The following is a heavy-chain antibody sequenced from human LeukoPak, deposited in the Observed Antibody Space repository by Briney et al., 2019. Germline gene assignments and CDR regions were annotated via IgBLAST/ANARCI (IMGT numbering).Heavy chain of an antibody. Sequence: PGGSLRLSCAASGFTFSSYGMHWVRQAPGKGLEWVAFIRYDGSNKYYADSVKGRFTISRDNAKNSLYLQMNSLRAEDTAVYYCARSATYSSSVGADYWGQGTLVTVSS. V-gene: IGHV3-30*02. CDR2: IRYDGSNK. J-gene: IGHJ4*02. CDR1: GFTFSSYG. CDR3: ARSATYSSSVGADY. D-gene: IGHD6-13*01.